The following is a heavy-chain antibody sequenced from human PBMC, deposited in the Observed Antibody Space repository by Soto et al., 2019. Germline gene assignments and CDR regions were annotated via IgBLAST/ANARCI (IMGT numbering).Heavy chain of an antibody. Sequence: XESLLLSCAASGFTFTNFWMDWVRQAPGKGLEWVANINPDGSGKHYVDSVRGRFTISRDNAQDSVYLQMSRLTAEDSALYYCSRSLDSWGQGTQVTVSS. V-gene: IGHV3-7*01. CDR2: INPDGSGK. J-gene: IGHJ4*02. CDR3: SRSLDS. CDR1: GFTFTNFW.